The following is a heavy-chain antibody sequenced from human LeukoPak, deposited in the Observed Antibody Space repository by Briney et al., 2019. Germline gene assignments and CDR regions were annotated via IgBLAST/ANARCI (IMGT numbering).Heavy chain of an antibody. V-gene: IGHV1-2*02. CDR1: GYTLTGYC. Sequence: ASVKVSCKASGYTLTGYCMHWVRQAPGQGLEWLGWINTKSGATNYAQNFQGRVTMTRDTSMSTTYMELKRLRSDDTAVYYCAREGMTTVTNNWFDPWGQGTLVTVSS. CDR3: AREGMTTVTNNWFDP. D-gene: IGHD4-17*01. J-gene: IGHJ5*02. CDR2: INTKSGAT.